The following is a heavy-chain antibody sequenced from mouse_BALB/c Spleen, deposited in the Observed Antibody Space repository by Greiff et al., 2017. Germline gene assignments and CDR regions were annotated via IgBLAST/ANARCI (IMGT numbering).Heavy chain of an antibody. D-gene: IGHD4-1*01. CDR3: TIDWERRFAY. CDR1: GFTFSSYT. V-gene: IGHV5-6-4*01. Sequence: EVKLVESGGGLVKPGGSLKLSCAASGFTFSSYTMSWVRQTPEKRLEWVATISSGGSYTYYPDSVKGRFTISRDNAKNTLYLQMSSLKSEDTAMYYCTIDWERRFAYWGQGTLVTVSA. J-gene: IGHJ3*01. CDR2: ISSGGSYT.